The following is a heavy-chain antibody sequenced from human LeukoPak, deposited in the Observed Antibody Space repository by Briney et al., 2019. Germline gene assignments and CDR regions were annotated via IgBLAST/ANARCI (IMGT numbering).Heavy chain of an antibody. CDR1: GFTFNNYA. J-gene: IGHJ4*02. Sequence: GGSLRLSCAASGFTFNNYAMNWVRQAPGKGLEWASVISTSGGSTQYADSVKGRFTISRDNSKNTLNLQLNSLRAEDTAVYYCVKGSLQGSGSYDLGYWGQGALVTVSS. V-gene: IGHV3-23*01. D-gene: IGHD3-10*01. CDR3: VKGSLQGSGSYDLGY. CDR2: ISTSGGST.